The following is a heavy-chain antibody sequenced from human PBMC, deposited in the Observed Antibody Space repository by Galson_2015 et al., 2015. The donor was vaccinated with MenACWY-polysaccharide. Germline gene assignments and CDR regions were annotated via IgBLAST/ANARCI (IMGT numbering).Heavy chain of an antibody. D-gene: IGHD6-6*01. V-gene: IGHV3-73*01. Sequence: SLRLSCAASGFNFSASAMHWVRQTSGKGLEWVGRIRSSRKDYATTYAESVKGRFTISRDDSKNTLYLQMSSLNAEDTAVYYCTKVQGGSSYISDYWGRGTLVTVSS. CDR2: IRSSRKDYAT. CDR3: TKVQGGSSYISDY. J-gene: IGHJ4*02. CDR1: GFNFSASA.